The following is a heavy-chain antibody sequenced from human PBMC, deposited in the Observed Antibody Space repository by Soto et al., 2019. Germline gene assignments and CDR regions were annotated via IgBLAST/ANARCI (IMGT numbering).Heavy chain of an antibody. CDR2: IIVSGNNA. CDR3: ARDQLRPGILYSLGVLLPEYGL. J-gene: IGHJ4*02. CDR1: GFAFSTFA. V-gene: IGHV3-23*01. Sequence: XGSLTLSCQAAGFAFSTFAMTWVRQVPEGGLEWVESIIVSGNNAYYADSMKGRFTISRDNSQNSVFLQMSSLRADDTAVYYCARDQLRPGILYSLGVLLPEYGLWGQGTLVTVSS. D-gene: IGHD3-22*01.